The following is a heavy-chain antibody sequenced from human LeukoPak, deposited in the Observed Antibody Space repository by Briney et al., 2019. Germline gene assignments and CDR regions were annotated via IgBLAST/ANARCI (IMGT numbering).Heavy chain of an antibody. V-gene: IGHV3-30*07. J-gene: IGHJ6*03. CDR1: GFTFSSYA. D-gene: IGHD6-13*01. CDR2: ISYDGSNK. Sequence: GRSLRLSCAASGFTFSSYAMHWVRQAPGKGLEWVAVISYDGSNKYYADSVKGRFTISRDNAKNSLYLQMNSLRAEDTAVYYCAREGAAGYYYYYYYYMDVWGKGTTVTVSS. CDR3: AREGAAGYYYYYYYYMDV.